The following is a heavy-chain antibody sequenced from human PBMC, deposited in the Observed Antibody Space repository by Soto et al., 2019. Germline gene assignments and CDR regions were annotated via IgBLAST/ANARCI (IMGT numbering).Heavy chain of an antibody. CDR2: IYPGDSDT. V-gene: IGHV5-51*01. CDR1: GYSFTSYW. Sequence: LKISCKGSGYSFTSYWIGWVRQMPGKGLEWMGIIYPGDSDTRYSPSFQGQVTISADKSISTAYLQWSSLKASDTAMYYCARPSYGSGGRGAFDIWGQGTMVTVSS. D-gene: IGHD3-10*01. J-gene: IGHJ3*02. CDR3: ARPSYGSGGRGAFDI.